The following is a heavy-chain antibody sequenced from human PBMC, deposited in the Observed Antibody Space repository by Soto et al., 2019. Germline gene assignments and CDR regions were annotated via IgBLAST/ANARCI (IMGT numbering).Heavy chain of an antibody. CDR1: GDSVSSNNAA. D-gene: IGHD2-2*01. V-gene: IGHV6-1*01. Sequence: SQTLSLTCAISGDSVSSNNAAWNWIRQSPSRGLEWLGRTYYRSKWYNDYAVSVKSRITINPDTSKNQFSLQLNSVTPEDTAVYYCARDSAFYCISTSCSRHYYYGIDVWGQGTTGTVSS. CDR2: TYYRSKWYN. CDR3: ARDSAFYCISTSCSRHYYYGIDV. J-gene: IGHJ6*02.